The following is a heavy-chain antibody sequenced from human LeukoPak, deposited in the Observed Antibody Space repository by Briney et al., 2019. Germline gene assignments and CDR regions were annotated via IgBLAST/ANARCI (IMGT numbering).Heavy chain of an antibody. J-gene: IGHJ4*02. Sequence: PSQTLSLTCTVSGGSISSGSYYWSWIRQPAGKGLEWIGRIYTSGSTNYNPSLKSRVTISVDTSKNQFSLKLSSVTAADTAVYYCARVTGYSSGWYYYFDYWGQGTLVTVSS. D-gene: IGHD6-19*01. CDR1: GGSISSGSYY. CDR2: IYTSGST. V-gene: IGHV4-61*02. CDR3: ARVTGYSSGWYYYFDY.